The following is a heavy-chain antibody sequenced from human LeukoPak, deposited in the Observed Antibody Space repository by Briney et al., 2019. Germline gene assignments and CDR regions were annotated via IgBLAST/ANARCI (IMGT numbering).Heavy chain of an antibody. CDR2: IYYSGST. CDR1: GGSFSGYY. CDR3: ARAGYCSGGSCYSLFSGWFDP. Sequence: SETLSLTCAVYGGSFSGYYWSWIRQPPGKGLEWIGYIYYSGSTNYNPSLKSRVTISVDTSKNQFSLKLSSVTAADTAVYYCARAGYCSGGSCYSLFSGWFDPWGQGTLVTVSS. D-gene: IGHD2-15*01. J-gene: IGHJ5*02. V-gene: IGHV4-59*01.